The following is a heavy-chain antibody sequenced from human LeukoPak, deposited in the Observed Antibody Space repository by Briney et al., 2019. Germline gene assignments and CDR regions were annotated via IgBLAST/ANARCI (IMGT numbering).Heavy chain of an antibody. CDR1: GFTFSRDS. CDR2: ISYDSAIK. D-gene: IGHD2-15*01. J-gene: IGHJ4*02. Sequence: PGGSLRLSCAAPGFTFSRDSMNWVRQAPGKGLEWISYISYDSAIKYYADSVRGRFTISRDNAKNSLSLQMHSLRAEDTAVYYCVRDNPRCCGVVPVNIDDYWGQGTLVTVSS. CDR3: VRDNPRCCGVVPVNIDDY. V-gene: IGHV3-48*01.